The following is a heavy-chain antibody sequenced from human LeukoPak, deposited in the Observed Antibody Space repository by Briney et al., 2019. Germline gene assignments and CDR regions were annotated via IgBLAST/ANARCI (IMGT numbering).Heavy chain of an antibody. V-gene: IGHV3-74*01. CDR3: ARVTSYYGSGSYYEQNFLDY. J-gene: IGHJ4*02. Sequence: GGSLRLSCAASGFTFSSYWMHWVRQAPGKGLVWVSRINSDGSSTSYADSVKGRFTISRDNAKNSLYLQMNSLRAEDTAVYYCARVTSYYGSGSYYEQNFLDYWGQGTLVTVSS. CDR1: GFTFSSYW. CDR2: INSDGSST. D-gene: IGHD3-10*01.